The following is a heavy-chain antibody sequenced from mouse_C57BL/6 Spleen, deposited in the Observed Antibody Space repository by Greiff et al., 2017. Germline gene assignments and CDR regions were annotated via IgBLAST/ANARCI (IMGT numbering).Heavy chain of an antibody. V-gene: IGHV1-55*01. J-gene: IGHJ2*01. CDR2: IYPGSGST. CDR1: GYTFTSYW. CDR3: ASYSNYLYYFDY. Sequence: QVQLQQPGAELVKPGASVKMSCKASGYTFTSYWITWVKQRPGQGLEWIGDIYPGSGSTNYNEKFKSKATLTVDTSSSTAYMQLSSLTSEDSAVYYCASYSNYLYYFDYWGQGTTLTVSS. D-gene: IGHD2-5*01.